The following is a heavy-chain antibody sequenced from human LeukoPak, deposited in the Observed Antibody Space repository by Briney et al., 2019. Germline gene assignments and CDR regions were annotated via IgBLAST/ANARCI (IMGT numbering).Heavy chain of an antibody. CDR2: IYPGDSDT. CDR1: GYSFTSYW. J-gene: IGHJ4*02. V-gene: IGHV5-51*01. CDR3: ARRGLDIPAAAKAFDY. Sequence: GESLKISCKGSGYSFTSYWIGWVRQTPGKGLEWMGIIYPGDSDTRYSPSFQGQVTISADKSISTAYLQWSSLKASDTAIYYCARRGLDIPAAAKAFDYWGQGSLVTVSS. D-gene: IGHD6-13*01.